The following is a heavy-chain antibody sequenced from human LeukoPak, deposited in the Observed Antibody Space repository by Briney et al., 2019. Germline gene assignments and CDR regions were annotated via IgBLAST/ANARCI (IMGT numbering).Heavy chain of an antibody. CDR1: GGSISNYY. CDR3: TRHSWNPLGRGGYFDY. V-gene: IGHV4-4*09. Sequence: SETLSLTCTVSGGSISNYYWNWIRQPPGRGLEWIGYIYSSGNTDYNPSVKSRVTISVDTSKDEFSLKLNPVTAADTAVYYCTRHSWNPLGRGGYFDYWGQGALVTVSS. J-gene: IGHJ4*02. CDR2: IYSSGNT. D-gene: IGHD1-26*01.